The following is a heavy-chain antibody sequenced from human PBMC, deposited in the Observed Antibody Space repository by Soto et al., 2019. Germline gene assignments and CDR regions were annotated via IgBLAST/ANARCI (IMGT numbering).Heavy chain of an antibody. V-gene: IGHV5-10-1*01. CDR2: IDPSDSYS. J-gene: IGHJ5*02. CDR1: GYNLTQYW. CDR3: ARGVFDP. D-gene: IGHD3-10*01. Sequence: RGESLKISCKAFGYNLTQYWMNWVRQTPGKGLQWMGRIDPSDSYSDYGPSFQGHVRIPCDRSLNTVFLHWTSLQASDSGFYFCARGVFDPWGQGTLVTVSS.